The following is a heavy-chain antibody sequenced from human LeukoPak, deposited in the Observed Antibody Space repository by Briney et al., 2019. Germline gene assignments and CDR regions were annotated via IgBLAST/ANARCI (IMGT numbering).Heavy chain of an antibody. J-gene: IGHJ4*02. Sequence: SETLSLTCAVYGGSFSGYYWSWIRQPPGKGLEWLGEINHSGSTNYNPSLKSRVTISVDTSKNQFSLKLSSVTAADTAVYYCARASPQENIVVVAAAYFDYWGQGTLVTVSS. CDR1: GGSFSGYY. V-gene: IGHV4-34*01. CDR2: INHSGST. CDR3: ARASPQENIVVVAAAYFDY. D-gene: IGHD2-2*01.